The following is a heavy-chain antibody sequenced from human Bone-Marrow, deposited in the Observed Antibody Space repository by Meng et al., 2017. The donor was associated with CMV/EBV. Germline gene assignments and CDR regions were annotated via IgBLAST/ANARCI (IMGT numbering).Heavy chain of an antibody. V-gene: IGHV1-18*01. Sequence: ASVKVSCKASGYTFTSYGISWVRQAPGQGLEWMGWISTYSDNTNYAQKFQGRVTMTTDTSTSTAYMELRSLRSDDTAVYYCARDLGGGFGEDLSRYYYAMDVWGQGTTVTVS. J-gene: IGHJ6*02. D-gene: IGHD3-10*01. CDR2: ISTYSDNT. CDR1: GYTFTSYG. CDR3: ARDLGGGFGEDLSRYYYAMDV.